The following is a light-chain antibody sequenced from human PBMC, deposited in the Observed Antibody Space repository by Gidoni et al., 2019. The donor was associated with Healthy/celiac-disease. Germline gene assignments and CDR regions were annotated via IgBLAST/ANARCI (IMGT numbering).Light chain of an antibody. CDR3: QQSYSTPPYT. J-gene: IGKJ2*01. V-gene: IGKV1-39*01. Sequence: DIQMTQSPSSLSASVGDRVTNTCRASQSISSNLTWYQQNPWKAPKLLIYAASSLQSWVPSRFSGSASATDFTLTISSLQPEDFATYYCQQSYSTPPYTFGQGTKLEIK. CDR2: AAS. CDR1: QSISSN.